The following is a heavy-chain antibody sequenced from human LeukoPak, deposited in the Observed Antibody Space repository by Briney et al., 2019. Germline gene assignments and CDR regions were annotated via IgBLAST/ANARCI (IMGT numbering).Heavy chain of an antibody. CDR1: GFTFSSYA. CDR2: ISGSGGST. J-gene: IGHJ6*03. CDR3: AKDRSSSSWRSYYYYYYYMDV. V-gene: IGHV3-23*01. Sequence: GGSLRLSCAASGFTFSSYAMSWVRQAPGKGLEWVSAISGSGGSTYYADSVKGRFTISRDNSKNTLYLQMNSLRAEDTAVYYCAKDRSSSSWRSYYYYYYYMDVWGKGTTVTISS. D-gene: IGHD6-13*01.